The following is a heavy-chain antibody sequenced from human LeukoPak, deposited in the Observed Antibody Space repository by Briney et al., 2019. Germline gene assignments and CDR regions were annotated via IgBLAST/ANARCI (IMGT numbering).Heavy chain of an antibody. CDR1: GGSISSSSYY. J-gene: IGHJ4*02. D-gene: IGHD6-19*01. CDR2: IYYSGST. CDR3: ARLPFGYSSGWY. Sequence: SPSETLSLTCTVSGGSISSSSYYWGWIRQPPGKGLEWIGSIYYSGSTYYNPSLKSRVTISVDTSKNQFSLKLSSVTAADTAVYYCARLPFGYSSGWYWGQGTLVTVSS. V-gene: IGHV4-39*01.